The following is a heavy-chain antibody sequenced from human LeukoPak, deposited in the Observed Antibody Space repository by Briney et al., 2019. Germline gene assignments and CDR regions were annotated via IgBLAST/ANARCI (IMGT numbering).Heavy chain of an antibody. CDR1: GYTFTGYY. CDR3: ARAGGYCGRISCPYYFDY. Sequence: ASVKVSCKASGYTFTGYYMHWVRQAPGQGLEWMGIINPNSGNTGYAQKFQGRVTMTRNTSISTAYMELSSLRSEDTAVYYCARAGGYCGRISCPYYFDYWGQGSLVAVSS. J-gene: IGHJ4*02. CDR2: INPNSGNT. D-gene: IGHD2-15*01. V-gene: IGHV1-8*02.